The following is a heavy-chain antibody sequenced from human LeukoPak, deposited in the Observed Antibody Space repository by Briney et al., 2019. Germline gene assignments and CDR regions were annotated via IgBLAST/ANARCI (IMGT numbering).Heavy chain of an antibody. CDR1: GYTFTGHY. J-gene: IGHJ4*02. CDR2: INPNSGGT. D-gene: IGHD3-10*01. V-gene: IGHV1-2*02. Sequence: ASVKVSCKASGYTFTGHYMHWVRQAPGQGLEWMGWINPNSGGTKYAQKFQGRVTMTRDTSISTAYMELSRLRSDDTAVYYCARGSWFGELLFFDYWGQGTLVTVSS. CDR3: ARGSWFGELLFFDY.